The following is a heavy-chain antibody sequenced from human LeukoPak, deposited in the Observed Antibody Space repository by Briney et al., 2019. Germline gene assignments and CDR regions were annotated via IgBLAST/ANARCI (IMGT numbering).Heavy chain of an antibody. CDR2: ISSSSSYI. CDR1: GFTFSSYS. CDR3: ARVGSRSVHGAFDI. Sequence: GGSLGLSCAASGFTFSSYSMNWVRQAPGKGLEWVSSISSSSSYIYYADSVKGRFTISRDNAKNSLYLQMNSLRAEDTAVYYCARVGSRSVHGAFDIWGQGTMVTASS. V-gene: IGHV3-21*01. J-gene: IGHJ3*02.